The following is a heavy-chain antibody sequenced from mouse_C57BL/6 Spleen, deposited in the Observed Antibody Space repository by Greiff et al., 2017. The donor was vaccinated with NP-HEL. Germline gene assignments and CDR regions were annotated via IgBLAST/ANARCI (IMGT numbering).Heavy chain of an antibody. D-gene: IGHD1-1*01. J-gene: IGHJ2*01. Sequence: EVKLMESGPGLVKPSQSLSLTCSVTGYSITSGYYWNWIRQFPGNKLEWMGYISYDGSNNYNPSLKNRISITRDTSKNQFFLKLNSVTTEDTATYYCARDRVVALDYWGQGTTLTVSS. CDR1: GYSITSGYY. CDR2: ISYDGSN. CDR3: ARDRVVALDY. V-gene: IGHV3-6*01.